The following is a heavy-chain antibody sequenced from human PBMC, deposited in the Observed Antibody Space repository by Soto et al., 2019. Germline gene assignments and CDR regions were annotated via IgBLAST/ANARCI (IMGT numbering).Heavy chain of an antibody. CDR2: IYYSGST. Sequence: QVQLQESGPGLVKPSQTLSLTCTVSGGSISSGGYYWSWIRQHPGKGLEWIGYIYYSGSTYYNQSLKSRVTISVDTSKNQFSLKLSSVTAADTAVYYCAMTREEIAARPYYYYYMDVWGKGTTVTVSS. D-gene: IGHD6-6*01. J-gene: IGHJ6*03. CDR3: AMTREEIAARPYYYYYMDV. CDR1: GGSISSGGYY. V-gene: IGHV4-31*03.